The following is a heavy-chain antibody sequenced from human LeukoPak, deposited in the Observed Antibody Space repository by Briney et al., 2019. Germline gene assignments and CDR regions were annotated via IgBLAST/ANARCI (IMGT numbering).Heavy chain of an antibody. Sequence: GESLKISCKGSGYSFTSYWIGWVRQMPGKGLEWMGIYSPSFQGQATISADKSISTAYLQWSSLKASDTAMYYCARQSAGGNSGGFDYRGQGTLVTVSS. D-gene: IGHD4-23*01. V-gene: IGHV5-51*01. CDR3: ARQSAGGNSGGFDY. CDR1: GYSFTSYW. J-gene: IGHJ4*02.